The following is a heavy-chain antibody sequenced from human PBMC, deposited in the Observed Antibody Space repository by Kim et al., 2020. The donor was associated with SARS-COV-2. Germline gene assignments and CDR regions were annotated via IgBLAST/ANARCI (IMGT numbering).Heavy chain of an antibody. Sequence: AETVKGRLTITRDNYKNTLYLQMSRLRAEDTAVDYCVKGAGDYDFYGMDVWGQGTTVTVSS. D-gene: IGHD1-26*01. V-gene: IGHV3-64D*06. J-gene: IGHJ6*02. CDR3: VKGAGDYDFYGMDV.